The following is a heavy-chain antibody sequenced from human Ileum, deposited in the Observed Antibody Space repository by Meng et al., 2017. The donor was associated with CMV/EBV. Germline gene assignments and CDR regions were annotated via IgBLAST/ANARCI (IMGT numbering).Heavy chain of an antibody. V-gene: IGHV1-2*06. CDR3: ARDYWGSDY. Sequence: KGSCKTSVYPFTAYTLHWARQAPGQGLEWMGLINTNSGDTYYAQKFQGRVTMTRDTSINTAYMELSGLKSDDTAIYYCARDYWGSDYWGQGTLVTVSS. J-gene: IGHJ4*02. D-gene: IGHD3-16*01. CDR1: VYPFTAYT. CDR2: INTNSGDT.